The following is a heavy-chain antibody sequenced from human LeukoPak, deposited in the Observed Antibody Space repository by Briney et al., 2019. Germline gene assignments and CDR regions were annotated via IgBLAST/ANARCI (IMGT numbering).Heavy chain of an antibody. J-gene: IGHJ6*02. Sequence: ASVKASCKASGYTFTRSGISCVRQAPGQGLEWMGWISAYNGNTNYAQKLQSRVTMTTDTSTSTAYVELRSLISDDTAVYYVARHIVVVTAIRHSYVVVVWGQGTTVTVSS. CDR3: ARHIVVVTAIRHSYVVVV. V-gene: IGHV1-18*01. CDR1: GYTFTRSG. CDR2: ISAYNGNT. D-gene: IGHD2-21*02.